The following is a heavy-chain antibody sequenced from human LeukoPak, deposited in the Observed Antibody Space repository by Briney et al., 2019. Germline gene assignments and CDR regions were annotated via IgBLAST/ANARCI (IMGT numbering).Heavy chain of an antibody. CDR2: IKQDGSEK. V-gene: IGHV3-7*01. D-gene: IGHD6-19*01. Sequence: GGSLRLSCAASGFTFSSYAMSWVRQAPGKGLEWVANIKQDGSEKYYVDSVKGRFTISRDNAKNSLYLQMNSLRAEDTAVYYCARWYSSGWLDYYYYMDVWGKGTTVTISS. J-gene: IGHJ6*03. CDR3: ARWYSSGWLDYYYYMDV. CDR1: GFTFSSYA.